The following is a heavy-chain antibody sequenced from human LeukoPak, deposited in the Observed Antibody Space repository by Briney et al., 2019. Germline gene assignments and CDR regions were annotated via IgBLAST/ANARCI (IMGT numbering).Heavy chain of an antibody. J-gene: IGHJ4*02. Sequence: ASVKVSCKASGYTFTSYGISWVRQAPGQGLEWMGWISAYNGNTNYAQELQGRVTMTTDTSTSTAYMELRSLRSDDTAVYYCARERSSWSGGYFDYWGQGTLVTVSS. D-gene: IGHD6-6*01. CDR2: ISAYNGNT. V-gene: IGHV1-18*04. CDR3: ARERSSWSGGYFDY. CDR1: GYTFTSYG.